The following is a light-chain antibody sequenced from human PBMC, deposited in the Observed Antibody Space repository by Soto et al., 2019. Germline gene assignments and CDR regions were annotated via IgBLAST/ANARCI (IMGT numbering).Light chain of an antibody. J-gene: IGLJ3*02. CDR2: EVT. Sequence: QSALTQPASVSGSPGQSITIPCSGRSSDLGGLNYVSWYQQHPGTAPQLIIYEVTKRPSGVSTRFSGSQSGNTASLTISGLQADDEADYYCCSRVFGGGTKLTVL. CDR1: SSDLGGLNY. CDR3: CSRV. V-gene: IGLV2-14*01.